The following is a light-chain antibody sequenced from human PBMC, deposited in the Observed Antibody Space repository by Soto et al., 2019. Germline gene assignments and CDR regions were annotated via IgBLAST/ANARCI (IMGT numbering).Light chain of an antibody. CDR2: AAS. J-gene: IGKJ5*01. Sequence: DIQLTQSPSFLSASVGDRVTITCRASQGISSYLAWYQQKPGKAPKLLIYAASTLQSGVPLRFSGSASGTEFTLTIISLQPEDFATYYCQQLKSYPITFGQVTRLEIK. V-gene: IGKV1-9*01. CDR3: QQLKSYPIT. CDR1: QGISSY.